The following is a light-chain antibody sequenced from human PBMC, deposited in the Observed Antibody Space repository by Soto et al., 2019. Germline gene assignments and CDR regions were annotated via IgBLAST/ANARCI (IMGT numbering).Light chain of an antibody. CDR2: GAS. CDR1: QSVYSS. V-gene: IGKV3-15*01. J-gene: IGKJ1*01. CDR3: QQYNNWPRWT. Sequence: ETVMTQSPATLSVTPGEKATLSCRASQSVYSSLTWYQQKHGQAPRLLIYGASTRATGIPARFSGSGSGTEFTLTSSRLQSEDFAVYYCQQYNNWPRWTFGQGTKVDIK.